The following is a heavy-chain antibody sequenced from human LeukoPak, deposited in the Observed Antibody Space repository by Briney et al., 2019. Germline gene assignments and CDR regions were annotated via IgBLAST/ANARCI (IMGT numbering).Heavy chain of an antibody. CDR1: GGSISGHY. D-gene: IGHD1-26*01. J-gene: IGHJ4*02. CDR3: ASSVGSTDY. CDR2: INHRGST. V-gene: IGHV4-34*01. Sequence: SETLSLTCTVSGGSISGHYWIWIRQSPGKGLEWIGEINHRGSTNLNPSLKSRVTLSVDTSKYQFSLKLTSVTAADAAVYYCASSVGSTDYWGQGTLVTVSS.